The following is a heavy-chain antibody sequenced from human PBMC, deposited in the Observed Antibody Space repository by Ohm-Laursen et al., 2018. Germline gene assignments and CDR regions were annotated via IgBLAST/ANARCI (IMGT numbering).Heavy chain of an antibody. CDR1: GFTFSTYW. J-gene: IGHJ6*02. V-gene: IGHV3-7*01. CDR2: IKEDGSEK. CDR3: ARSWGMDV. Sequence: SLRLSCSASGFTFSTYWMSWVRQAPGKGLEWVANIKEDGSEKYYVDSVKGRFTISRDNAKNSLYLQMNSLRAEDTAVYYCARSWGMDVWGQGTTVTVSS.